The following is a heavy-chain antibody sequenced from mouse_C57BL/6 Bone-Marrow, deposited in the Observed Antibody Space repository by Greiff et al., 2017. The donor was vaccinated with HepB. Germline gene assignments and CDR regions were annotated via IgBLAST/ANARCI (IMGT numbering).Heavy chain of an antibody. Sequence: VQLQQPGAELVKPGASVKMSCKASGYTFTSYWITWVKQRPGQGLEWIGDIYPGSGSTNYNEKFKGKATLTVDTSSSTAYMQRSSLTSEDSAVYYCARDGGLRRVFAYWGQGTLVTVSA. CDR3: ARDGGLRRVFAY. J-gene: IGHJ3*01. CDR2: IYPGSGST. V-gene: IGHV1-55*01. D-gene: IGHD2-4*01. CDR1: GYTFTSYW.